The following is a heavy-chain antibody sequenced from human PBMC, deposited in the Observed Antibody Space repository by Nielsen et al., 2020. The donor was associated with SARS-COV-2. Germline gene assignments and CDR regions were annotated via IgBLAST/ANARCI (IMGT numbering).Heavy chain of an antibody. J-gene: IGHJ6*03. Sequence: GESLKISCEASGYRFTSYWIAWVRQTPGKGLEWMGIIYPADSDTKYSPSIQDQVTISADKSITTAYLQWSSLKASDTAIYYCARHGYCSNDSCSIDDWGKGTTVTVS. V-gene: IGHV5-51*01. D-gene: IGHD2-2*03. CDR3: ARHGYCSNDSCSIDD. CDR1: GYRFTSYW. CDR2: IYPADSDT.